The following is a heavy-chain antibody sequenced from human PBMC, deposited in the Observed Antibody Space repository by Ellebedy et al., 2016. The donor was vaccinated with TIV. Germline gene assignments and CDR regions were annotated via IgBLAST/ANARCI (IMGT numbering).Heavy chain of an antibody. J-gene: IGHJ4*02. D-gene: IGHD6-19*01. CDR2: ISSSGATI. CDR1: RFDISNDY. CDR3: ARDWEVVAGRRSFDY. V-gene: IGHV3-11*04. Sequence: GGSLRLSCVASRFDISNDYMAWIRQGPGKGLEWVSYISSSGATIYSADAMKGRFTISRDNAKNSLYLQMNSLRAEDTAVYYCARDWEVVAGRRSFDYWGQGTLVTVSS.